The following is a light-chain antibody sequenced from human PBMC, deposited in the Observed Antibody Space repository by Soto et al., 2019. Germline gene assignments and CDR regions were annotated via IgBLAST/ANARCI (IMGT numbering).Light chain of an antibody. J-gene: IGLJ1*01. Sequence: QSALTQPPSASGSPGQSVTISCTGTSSDVGGYNYVSWYQQHLGKAPKLMIFEVSNRPSGVPYRFSGSKSGDAASLTISGLQAEDEADYYCTSYTSSTPFYVFGTGTKVTVL. CDR1: SSDVGGYNY. CDR3: TSYTSSTPFYV. V-gene: IGLV2-8*01. CDR2: EVS.